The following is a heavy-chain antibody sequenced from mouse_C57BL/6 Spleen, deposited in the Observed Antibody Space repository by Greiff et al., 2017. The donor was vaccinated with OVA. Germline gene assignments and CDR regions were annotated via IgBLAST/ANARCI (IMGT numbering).Heavy chain of an antibody. CDR3: ARTTVVSYDFDY. CDR2: IDPSDSET. V-gene: IGHV1-52*01. CDR1: GYTFTSYW. J-gene: IGHJ2*01. D-gene: IGHD1-1*01. Sequence: QVQLKQPGAELVRPGSSVKLSCKASGYTFTSYWMHWVKQRPIQGLEWIGNIDPSDSETHYNQKFKDKATLTVDKSSSTAYMQLSSLTSEDSAVYYCARTTVVSYDFDYWGQGTTLTVAS.